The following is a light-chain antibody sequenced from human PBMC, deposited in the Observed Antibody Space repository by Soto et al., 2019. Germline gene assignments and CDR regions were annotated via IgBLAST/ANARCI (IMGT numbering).Light chain of an antibody. CDR1: QSISGY. Sequence: DIEMTQSPSSLSASVGDRDTITCRASQSISGYLNWYQQKPGQAPKVLIYAADTLQSGVPSRFSGSGSGAEFTLTISSLQPEDFATYFCQQSFNTPRTFGQGTKVE. CDR3: QQSFNTPRT. V-gene: IGKV1-39*01. J-gene: IGKJ1*01. CDR2: AAD.